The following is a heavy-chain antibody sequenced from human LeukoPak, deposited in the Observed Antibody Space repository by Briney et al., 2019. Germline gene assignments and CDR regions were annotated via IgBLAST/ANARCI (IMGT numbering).Heavy chain of an antibody. Sequence: SETLSLTCTVSGGSISSSSHYWGWIRQPPGKGLEWIGSIHYSGSTYYNPSLKSRVTISVDTSKNQFSLKLNSVTAADTAVYYCARGGTVGKIDYWGQGTLVTVSS. V-gene: IGHV4-39*07. D-gene: IGHD4-23*01. CDR3: ARGGTVGKIDY. CDR2: IHYSGST. J-gene: IGHJ4*02. CDR1: GGSISSSSHY.